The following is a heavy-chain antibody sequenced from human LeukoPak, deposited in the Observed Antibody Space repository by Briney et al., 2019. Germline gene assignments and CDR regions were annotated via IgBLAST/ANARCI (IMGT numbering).Heavy chain of an antibody. CDR1: GGSISSYY. CDR3: ARDPSGYFNY. D-gene: IGHD3-22*01. CDR2: IYYGGST. J-gene: IGHJ4*02. V-gene: IGHV4-59*01. Sequence: PSETLSLTCTVSGGSISSYYWSWIRQPPGKGLEWIGYIYYGGSTNYNPSLKSRVTISVDTSKNQFSLKLSSVTAADTAVYYCARDPSGYFNYCGQGTLATVSS.